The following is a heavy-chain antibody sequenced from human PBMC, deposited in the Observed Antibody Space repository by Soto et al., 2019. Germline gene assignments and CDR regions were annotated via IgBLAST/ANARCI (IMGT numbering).Heavy chain of an antibody. V-gene: IGHV3-23*01. CDR3: AKATATSGGAFEI. CDR1: GFICSSYD. D-gene: IGHD1-1*01. CDR2: ILVGGST. J-gene: IGHJ3*02. Sequence: GGSLRLSCAVSGFICSSYDMSWVRQAPGKGLEWVSTILVGGSTHYEDSVKGRFTISRDTSKNTVYLQMSSLTAGDTAFYYCAKATATSGGAFEIYGQGTMVTVSS.